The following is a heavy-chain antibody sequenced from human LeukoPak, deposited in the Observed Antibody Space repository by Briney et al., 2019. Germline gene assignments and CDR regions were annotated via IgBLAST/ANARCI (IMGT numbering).Heavy chain of an antibody. Sequence: GGSPRLSCIASGFTFGSDRMHWVRQVPGKGLVWVSRIDNDGTGALYADAVEGRFTISRDNAKNMLYLQMSSLTADDTAIYYCVRGGFNGNWGQGTLVTVSS. J-gene: IGHJ4*02. CDR2: IDNDGTGA. V-gene: IGHV3-74*03. CDR1: GFTFGSDR. CDR3: VRGGFNGN. D-gene: IGHD2-8*01.